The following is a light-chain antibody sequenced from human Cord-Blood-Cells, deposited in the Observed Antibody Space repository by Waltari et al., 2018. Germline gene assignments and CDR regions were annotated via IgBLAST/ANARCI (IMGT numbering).Light chain of an antibody. CDR1: HSLLHGDGKTY. CDR2: EVS. Sequence: LITQTLLSPSVTPGQPGSIACKSSHSLLHGDGKTYLYWYLQNPAQPPQHLIYEVSNRFSGVPDSTARSESETDVKMKTTREAVQNVGVYYCVQSIPVPVTFTQATRL. J-gene: IGKJ5*01. V-gene: IGKV2D-29*01. CDR3: VQSIPVPVT.